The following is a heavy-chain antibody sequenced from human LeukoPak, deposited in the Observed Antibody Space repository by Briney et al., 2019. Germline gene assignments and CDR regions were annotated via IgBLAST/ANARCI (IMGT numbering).Heavy chain of an antibody. D-gene: IGHD1-26*01. V-gene: IGHV3-30*03. CDR2: ISYDGSNK. CDR3: ARGIVGGHDAYDI. J-gene: IGHJ3*02. Sequence: GGSLRLSCAASGFTFSSYGMHWVRQAPGKGLEWVAVISYDGSNKYYADSVKGRFTISRDNSKNTLYLRMNSLRAEDTAVYYCARGIVGGHDAYDIWGQGTMVTVSA. CDR1: GFTFSSYG.